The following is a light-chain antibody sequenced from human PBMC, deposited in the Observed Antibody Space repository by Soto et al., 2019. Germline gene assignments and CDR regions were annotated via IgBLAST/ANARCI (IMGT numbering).Light chain of an antibody. V-gene: IGKV3-11*01. CDR2: DAS. Sequence: EIVLTQSPATLSLSPGERATLSCRASQSVSSYLAWYQQRPGQAPRLLIYDASNRATGIPARFSGSGSGTDFTLTISSLEPEDFAVYYCHQRSXWPPTFGQGTKVAIK. CDR3: HQRSXWPPT. CDR1: QSVSSY. J-gene: IGKJ1*01.